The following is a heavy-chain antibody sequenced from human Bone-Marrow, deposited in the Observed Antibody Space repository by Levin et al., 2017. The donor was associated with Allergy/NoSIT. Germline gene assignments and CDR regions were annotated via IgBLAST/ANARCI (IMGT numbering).Heavy chain of an antibody. CDR1: GFTFDEYG. CDR2: INWNGATR. J-gene: IGHJ4*01. Sequence: GGSLRLSCAASGFTFDEYGMAWVRQVPGKGLEWVSGINWNGATRSYAQSVRGRFMISRDNAKNSVYLQINNLRAEDTALYHCARADYGDYEVGDHWGQGTLVSVSS. V-gene: IGHV3-20*01. CDR3: ARADYGDYEVGDH. D-gene: IGHD4-17*01.